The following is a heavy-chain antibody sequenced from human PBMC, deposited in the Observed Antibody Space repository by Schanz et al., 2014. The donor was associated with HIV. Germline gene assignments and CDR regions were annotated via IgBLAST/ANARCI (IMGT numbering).Heavy chain of an antibody. J-gene: IGHJ4*02. CDR2: IKHSGST. CDR3: ARHQRGSYLEALDY. Sequence: QVQLHQWGAGLLKPSETLSLTCAVYVGSFTDYYWTWIRQPPGKGLEWIGEIKHSGSTNYNPSLKGRSAFEETTSRGSFSLKVNSVTAADTAVFYCARHQRGSYLEALDYWGQGTLVTVSS. CDR1: VGSFTDYY. V-gene: IGHV4-34*01. D-gene: IGHD3-10*01.